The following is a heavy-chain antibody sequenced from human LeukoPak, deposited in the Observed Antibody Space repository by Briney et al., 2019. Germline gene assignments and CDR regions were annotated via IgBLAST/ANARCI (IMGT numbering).Heavy chain of an antibody. CDR2: INHSGST. J-gene: IGHJ4*02. V-gene: IGHV4-34*01. D-gene: IGHD4-23*01. CDR1: GGSFSGYY. Sequence: SETLSLTCAVYGGSFSGYYWSWIRQPPGKGLEWIGEINHSGSTNYNPSLKSRVTISVDTSKNQFSLKLSSVTAADTAVYYCARRGNSRGFYYWGQGTLVTVSS. CDR3: ARRGNSRGFYY.